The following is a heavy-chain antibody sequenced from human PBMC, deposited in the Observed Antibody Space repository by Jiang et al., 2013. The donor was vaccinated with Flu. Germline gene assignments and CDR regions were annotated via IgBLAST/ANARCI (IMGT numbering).Heavy chain of an antibody. J-gene: IGHJ6*02. CDR2: FNPSGGST. CDR3: ARDFKLRGSGNYYNPYNHYGMDV. V-gene: IGHV1-46*01. Sequence: SGAEVKKPGASVKVSCEASGYSFTSYYMHWVRQAPGQGPEWMGMFNPSGGSTRYAQKFQGRVTMTRDTSTSTVYMELSSLRSEDTAVYYCARDFKLRGSGNYYNPYNHYGMDVWGQGTTVTVSS. CDR1: GYSFTSYY. D-gene: IGHD3-10*01.